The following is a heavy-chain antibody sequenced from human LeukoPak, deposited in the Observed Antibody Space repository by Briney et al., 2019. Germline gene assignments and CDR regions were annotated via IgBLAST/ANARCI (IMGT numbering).Heavy chain of an antibody. CDR1: GVSFSGYY. D-gene: IGHD3-16*02. J-gene: IGHJ6*02. CDR3: ARDRFDDPYYYYGLDV. V-gene: IGHV4-34*01. Sequence: SETLSLTCAVYGVSFSGYYWSWIRQPPGKGLEWIGEINHSGSTNYNPSLKSRVTISVDTSKNQFSLKLSSVTAADTAVYYCARDRFDDPYYYYGLDVWGQGTTVTVSS. CDR2: INHSGST.